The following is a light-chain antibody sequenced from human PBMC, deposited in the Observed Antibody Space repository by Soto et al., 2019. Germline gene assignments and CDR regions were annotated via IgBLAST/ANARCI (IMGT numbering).Light chain of an antibody. CDR2: GAS. CDR1: KSVTGNS. J-gene: IGKJ2*01. V-gene: IGKV3-20*01. Sequence: EIVLTQSPGTLSFSPGERATLSCKASKSVTGNSGAWYQQKPGQTIRLLIYGASSRAAGIPDRLSGSGSGTDFTLTISRLEPEDLAVYYCQHYGRSTAYTFGQGTKLEIK. CDR3: QHYGRSTAYT.